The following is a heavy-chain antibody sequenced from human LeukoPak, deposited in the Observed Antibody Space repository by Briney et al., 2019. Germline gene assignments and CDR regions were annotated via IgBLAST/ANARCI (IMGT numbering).Heavy chain of an antibody. J-gene: IGHJ4*02. CDR2: IIPIFGTA. CDR3: ARAPDYDMDYFDY. D-gene: IGHD3-9*01. CDR1: RGTFSSYS. Sequence: ASVKVSCKASRGTFSSYSISWVRQAPGQGLEWMGGIIPIFGTANYAQKFQGRVTITADESTSTAYMELSSLRSEDTAVYYCARAPDYDMDYFDYWSQGTLVTVSS. V-gene: IGHV1-69*13.